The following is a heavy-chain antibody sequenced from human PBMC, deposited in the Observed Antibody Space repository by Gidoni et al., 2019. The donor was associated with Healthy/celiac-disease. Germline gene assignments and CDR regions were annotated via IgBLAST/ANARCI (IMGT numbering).Heavy chain of an antibody. CDR1: GFTFSSHS. CDR2: IISSSSYI. J-gene: IGHJ3*02. V-gene: IGHV3-21*01. CDR3: ARDEAPVVVITRDAFDI. Sequence: EVQLVESGGGLVKPGGSLRLSCSASGFTFSSHSMNWVRQAPGKGLEWVSSIISSSSYIYYADSVKGRFTISRDNAKNSLYLQMNSLRAEDTAVYYCARDEAPVVVITRDAFDIWGQGTMVTVSS. D-gene: IGHD3-22*01.